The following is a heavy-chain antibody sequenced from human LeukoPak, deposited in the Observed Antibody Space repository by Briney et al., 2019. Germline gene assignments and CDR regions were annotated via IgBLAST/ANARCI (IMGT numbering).Heavy chain of an antibody. D-gene: IGHD3-10*01. CDR2: INPNSGGT. V-gene: IGHV1-2*02. Sequence: ASVKVSCKASGYTFTGYYMHWVRQAPGQGLEWMGWINPNSGGTNYAQKFQGRVTMTRDTSISTAYMELSRLRSDDTAVYYCARARYHYGSGSYLNWFDPWGQGTLVTVSS. J-gene: IGHJ5*02. CDR3: ARARYHYGSGSYLNWFDP. CDR1: GYTFTGYY.